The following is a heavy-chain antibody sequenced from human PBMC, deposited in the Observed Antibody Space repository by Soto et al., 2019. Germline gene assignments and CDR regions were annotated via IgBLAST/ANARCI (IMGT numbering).Heavy chain of an antibody. CDR3: VRARSADSRPDY. CDR2: ITSSSSYI. V-gene: IGHV3-21*01. Sequence: GGSLRLSCAASGFTFSLYSMIWVRQAPGKGLEWVASITSSSSYIYYEDSLKGRFTISRDNAKNSLFLQLDSLRAEDTAVYFCVRARSADSRPDYWGQGTLVTVSS. CDR1: GFTFSLYS. J-gene: IGHJ4*02. D-gene: IGHD3-22*01.